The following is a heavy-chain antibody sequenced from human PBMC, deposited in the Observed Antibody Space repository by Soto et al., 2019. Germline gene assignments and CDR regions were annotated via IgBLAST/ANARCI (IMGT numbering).Heavy chain of an antibody. Sequence: EVQILESGGGLVQPGGSLRLSCAASGFTFSSSAMNWVRQAPGKGLEWVSVISGSDGRTYYADSVKDRFTISRDNSKNTLYLDINSLRAEDTAVYYCAKSLDINWKNWFDPWGQGTLVTVSS. J-gene: IGHJ5*02. V-gene: IGHV3-23*01. CDR1: GFTFSSSA. CDR2: ISGSDGRT. D-gene: IGHD1-1*01. CDR3: AKSLDINWKNWFDP.